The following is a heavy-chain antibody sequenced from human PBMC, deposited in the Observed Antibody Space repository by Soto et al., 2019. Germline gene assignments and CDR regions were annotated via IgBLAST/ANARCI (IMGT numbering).Heavy chain of an antibody. J-gene: IGHJ6*01. V-gene: IGHV1-2*04. CDR1: GYTFTGYY. D-gene: IGHD2-8*01. Sequence: ASVKVSCKASGYTFTGYYMHWVRQAPGQGLEWMGWINPNSGGTNYAQKFQGWVTTTRDTSISTAYMELSRLRSDDTAVYYCAREGYCTNGVCPLPNYYYGMDVWGQGTTVT. CDR3: AREGYCTNGVCPLPNYYYGMDV. CDR2: INPNSGGT.